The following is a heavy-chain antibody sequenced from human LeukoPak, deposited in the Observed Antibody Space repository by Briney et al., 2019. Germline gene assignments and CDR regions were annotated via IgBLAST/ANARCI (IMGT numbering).Heavy chain of an antibody. CDR2: ISYDGSNK. D-gene: IGHD6-19*01. Sequence: GGSLRLSCAASGFTFNNYAMNWVRQAPGKGLEWVAVISYDGSNKYYADSVKGRFTISRDNSKNTLYLQMNSPRAEDTAVYYCAKDLGWDDYYYYYGMDVWGQGTTVTVSS. CDR1: GFTFNNYA. V-gene: IGHV3-30*18. CDR3: AKDLGWDDYYYYYGMDV. J-gene: IGHJ6*02.